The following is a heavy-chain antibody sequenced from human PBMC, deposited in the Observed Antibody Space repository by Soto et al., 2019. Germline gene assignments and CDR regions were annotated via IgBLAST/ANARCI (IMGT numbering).Heavy chain of an antibody. Sequence: EVQLVESGGGLVKPGGSLRLSCAASGFIFSSYSMNWVRQAPGKGLEWVSSISSSSSYIYYADSVKGRFTISRDNAKNSLYLQMNSLRAEDTAVYYCARDGGYCSSTSCRKYYYYYMDVWGKGTTVTVSS. CDR2: ISSSSSYI. D-gene: IGHD2-2*01. V-gene: IGHV3-21*01. CDR1: GFIFSSYS. CDR3: ARDGGYCSSTSCRKYYYYYMDV. J-gene: IGHJ6*03.